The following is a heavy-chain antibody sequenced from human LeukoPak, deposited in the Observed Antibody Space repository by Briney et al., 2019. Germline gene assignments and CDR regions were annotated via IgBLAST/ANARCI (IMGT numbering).Heavy chain of an antibody. V-gene: IGHV4-38-2*02. J-gene: IGHJ6*03. CDR1: GYSSSSGYY. Sequence: SETLSLTCTVSGYSSSSGYYWGWIRQPPGKGLEWIGSIYHSGSTYYNPSLKSRVTISVDTSKNQFSLKLSSVTAADTAVYYCARTAAEGYYYMDVWGKGTTVTVSS. D-gene: IGHD6-25*01. CDR2: IYHSGST. CDR3: ARTAAEGYYYMDV.